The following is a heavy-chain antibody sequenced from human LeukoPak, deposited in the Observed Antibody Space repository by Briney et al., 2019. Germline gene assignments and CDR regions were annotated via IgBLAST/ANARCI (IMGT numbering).Heavy chain of an antibody. V-gene: IGHV3-23*01. Sequence: GGTVRLSCAAAGFTFSSYGMSWVRQAAGKGREWVSAISGGGGSTYYADSVKGRFTISRDNSKNTLYLQMNNLRAEDTALYSCAKSKGGDSGYDFCGDYWGQGTLVTVSS. J-gene: IGHJ4*02. CDR2: ISGGGGST. CDR3: AKSKGGDSGYDFCGDY. CDR1: GFTFSSYG. D-gene: IGHD5-12*01.